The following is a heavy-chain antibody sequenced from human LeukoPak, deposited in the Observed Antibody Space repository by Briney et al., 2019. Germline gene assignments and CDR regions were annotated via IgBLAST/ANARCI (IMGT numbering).Heavy chain of an antibody. D-gene: IGHD1-26*01. J-gene: IGHJ3*02. Sequence: GSLRLSCAASGFTFSSYAMSWVRQAPGKGLEWVAVISYDGSNKYYADSVKGRFTISRDNSKNTLYLQMNSLRAEDTAVYYCAREPYSGSYPDAFDIWGQGTMVTVSS. V-gene: IGHV3-30-3*01. CDR2: ISYDGSNK. CDR3: AREPYSGSYPDAFDI. CDR1: GFTFSSYA.